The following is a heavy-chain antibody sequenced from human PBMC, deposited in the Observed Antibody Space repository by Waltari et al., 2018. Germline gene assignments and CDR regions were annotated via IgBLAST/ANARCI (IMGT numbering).Heavy chain of an antibody. Sequence: QVQLVQSGAEVKQLGPSVKASCKAYGYTLTGHNKHWVRQAPGQGLEWMGRSNPDSGATTYAQKFQGRVTMTRDTSISTAYMELSSLTSDDTAVYYCTRSWIQLWTPDFDYWGQGTLVTVSS. CDR2: SNPDSGAT. D-gene: IGHD5-18*01. V-gene: IGHV1-2*06. J-gene: IGHJ4*02. CDR1: GYTLTGHN. CDR3: TRSWIQLWTPDFDY.